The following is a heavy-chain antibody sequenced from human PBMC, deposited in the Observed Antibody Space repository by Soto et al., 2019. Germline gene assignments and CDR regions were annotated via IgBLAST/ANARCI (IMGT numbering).Heavy chain of an antibody. V-gene: IGHV3-23*01. CDR1: GFTFSSYA. D-gene: IGHD3-9*01. CDR3: AKGGYDILTGYYNPFDY. J-gene: IGHJ4*02. Sequence: EVQLLESGGGLVQPGGSLRLSCAASGFTFSSYAMSWVRQAPGKGLEWVSAISGSGGSTYYADSVKGRFTISRDNSKKTLYLQMNSLRAEDTAVYYCAKGGYDILTGYYNPFDYWGQGTLVTVSS. CDR2: ISGSGGST.